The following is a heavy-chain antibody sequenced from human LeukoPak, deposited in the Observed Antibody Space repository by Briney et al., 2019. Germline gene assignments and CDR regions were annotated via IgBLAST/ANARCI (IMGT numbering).Heavy chain of an antibody. V-gene: IGHV4-34*01. J-gene: IGHJ4*02. CDR2: INHSGST. CDR1: GGSFSGYY. CDR3: ARGATF. D-gene: IGHD5-12*01. Sequence: SETLSLTCAVYGGSFSGYYWSWIRQPPGKGLEWIGEINHSGSTNYNAPLKSRVTMSVDTSKNQFSLKLSSVTAADTAVYYCARGATFWGQGTLVTVSS.